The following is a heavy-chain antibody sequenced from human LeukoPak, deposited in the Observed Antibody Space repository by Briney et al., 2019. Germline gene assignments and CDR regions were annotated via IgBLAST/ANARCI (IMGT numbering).Heavy chain of an antibody. CDR2: ISAYNGNT. J-gene: IGHJ5*02. CDR1: GYTFTSYG. D-gene: IGHD6-13*01. CDR3: ARDVDVAAETNWFDP. Sequence: ASVKVSCKASGYTFTSYGISWVRQAPGQGLEWMGWISAYNGNTNYAQKLQGRFTMTTDTSTSTAYMELRSLRSDDTAVYYCARDVDVAAETNWFDPWGQGTLVTVSS. V-gene: IGHV1-18*01.